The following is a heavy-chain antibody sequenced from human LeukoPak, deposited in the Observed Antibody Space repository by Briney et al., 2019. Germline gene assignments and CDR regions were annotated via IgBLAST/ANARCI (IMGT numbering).Heavy chain of an antibody. CDR2: IIPIFGTA. V-gene: IGHV1-69*06. CDR1: GGTFSSYA. CDR3: ARISIGVYGDYYYGMDV. J-gene: IGHJ6*04. D-gene: IGHD4-17*01. Sequence: SVKVSCKASGGTFSSYAISWVRQAPGQGLEWMGGIIPIFGTANYAQKFQGRVTITVDKSTSTAYMELSSLRSEDTAVYYCARISIGVYGDYYYGMDVWGKGTTVTVSS.